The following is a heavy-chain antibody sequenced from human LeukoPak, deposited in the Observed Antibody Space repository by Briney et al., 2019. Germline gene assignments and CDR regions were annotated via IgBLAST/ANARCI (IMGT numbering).Heavy chain of an antibody. V-gene: IGHV3-7*03. D-gene: IGHD6-13*01. CDR1: GFTFTSYW. Sequence: GGSLRLSCAASGFTFTSYWMTWVRQAPGTGLELVANIKEDGSEKYYVDSVKGRFTISRDNSKNSLYLQMSSLRVEDTALYYCTKDDSGYTSSWSIDYWGQGTLVTVSS. CDR2: IKEDGSEK. J-gene: IGHJ4*02. CDR3: TKDDSGYTSSWSIDY.